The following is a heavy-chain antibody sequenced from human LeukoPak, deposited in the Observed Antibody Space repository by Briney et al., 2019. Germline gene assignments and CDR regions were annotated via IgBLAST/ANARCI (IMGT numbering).Heavy chain of an antibody. V-gene: IGHV1-2*02. CDR3: ARDCGYSYGYISDY. Sequence: ASVKVSCEAVGYTFTSNYMHWVRQAPGQGLEWMGWINPNSGGTNYAQKFQGRVTMTRDTSISTAYMELSRLRSDDTAVYYCARDCGYSYGYISDYWGQGTLVTVSS. CDR1: GYTFTSNY. D-gene: IGHD5-18*01. J-gene: IGHJ4*02. CDR2: INPNSGGT.